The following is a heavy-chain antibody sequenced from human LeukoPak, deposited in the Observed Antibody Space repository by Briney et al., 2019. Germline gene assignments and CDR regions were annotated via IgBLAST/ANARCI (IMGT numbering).Heavy chain of an antibody. J-gene: IGHJ4*02. CDR1: GFSFRSYA. V-gene: IGHV3-23*01. CDR3: ARELSGSYFDY. CDR2: IRDDESNT. Sequence: GGSLRLSCAASGFSFRSYAMSWVRQAPGKGLEWVSSIRDDESNTYYADSVKGRFTISRDNSKNTLYLQMNSLRAEDTAVYYCARELSGSYFDYWGQGTLVTVSS. D-gene: IGHD1-26*01.